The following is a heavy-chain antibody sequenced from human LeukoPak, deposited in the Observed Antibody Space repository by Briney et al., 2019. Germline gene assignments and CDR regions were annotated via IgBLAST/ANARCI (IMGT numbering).Heavy chain of an antibody. V-gene: IGHV4-4*02. CDR1: GGSITSTSY. J-gene: IGHJ4*02. CDR3: AREGGPYRPLDY. Sequence: SQTLSLTCGVSGGSITSTSYWTWVRQPPGKGLEWIGEANLQGSTNYNPSLMGRVAISVDMSENPSSLQLSSVTAADTAVYYCAREGGPYRPLDYSGQGTLVTVSS. CDR2: ANLQGST.